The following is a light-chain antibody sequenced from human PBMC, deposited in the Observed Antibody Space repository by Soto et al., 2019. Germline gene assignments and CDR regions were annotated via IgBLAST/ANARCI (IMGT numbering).Light chain of an antibody. Sequence: QSALTQPASVSGSPGQSITISCTGTSSDVGSYNLVSWYQQHPGKAPKLMIYEVSNRPSGVSNRFSGSKSGNTASLTISGLQAEDEADYYCSSYTSSSTLGVFGGGTKVTVL. CDR2: EVS. J-gene: IGLJ3*02. V-gene: IGLV2-14*02. CDR3: SSYTSSSTLGV. CDR1: SSDVGSYNL.